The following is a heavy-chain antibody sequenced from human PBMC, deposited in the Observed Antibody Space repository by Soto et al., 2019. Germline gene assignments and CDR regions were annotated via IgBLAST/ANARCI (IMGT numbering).Heavy chain of an antibody. CDR3: AKDKGWSARIKYVDY. CDR1: GFTFSSYA. Sequence: GGSLRLSCAASGFTFSSYAMSWVRQAPGKGLEWVSAISGSGGSTYYADSVKGRFTISRDNSKDTLYLQMNSLGAEDTAVYYCAKDKGWSARIKYVDYWGQGTLVTVSS. J-gene: IGHJ4*01. V-gene: IGHV3-23*01. CDR2: ISGSGGST. D-gene: IGHD2-15*01.